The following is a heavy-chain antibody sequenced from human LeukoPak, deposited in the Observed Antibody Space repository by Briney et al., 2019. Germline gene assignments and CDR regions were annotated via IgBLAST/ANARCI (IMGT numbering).Heavy chain of an antibody. CDR3: AREVGISMIVSEPGFDY. Sequence: GRSLRLSCAASGFTFSSYAMHWVRQAPGKGLEWVAVISYDGSNKYYADSVKGRFTISRDNSKNTLYLQMNSLRAEDTAVYYCAREVGISMIVSEPGFDYWGQGTLVTVSS. CDR2: ISYDGSNK. CDR1: GFTFSSYA. J-gene: IGHJ4*02. D-gene: IGHD3-22*01. V-gene: IGHV3-30-3*01.